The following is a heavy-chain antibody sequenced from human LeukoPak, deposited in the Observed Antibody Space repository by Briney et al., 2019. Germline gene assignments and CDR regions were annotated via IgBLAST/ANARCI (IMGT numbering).Heavy chain of an antibody. CDR3: ARCVRWLLYYMDV. D-gene: IGHD3-22*01. CDR1: GGSISSGGYY. V-gene: IGHV4-31*03. CDR2: IYYSGST. Sequence: PSETLSFTCTVSGGSISSGGYYWSWLRQHPGKGLEWIGYIYYSGSTYYNPSLKSRVTISVDTSKNQFSLKLSSVTAADTAVYYCARCVRWLLYYMDVWGKGTTVTVSS. J-gene: IGHJ6*03.